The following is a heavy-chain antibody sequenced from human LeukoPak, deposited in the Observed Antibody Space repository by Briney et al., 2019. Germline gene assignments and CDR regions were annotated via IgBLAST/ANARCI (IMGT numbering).Heavy chain of an antibody. J-gene: IGHJ5*02. CDR1: GFTFSSYA. Sequence: GGSLRLSCAASGFTFSSYAMSWVREAPGKGLEWVSAISGSGGSTYYADSVKGRFTIYRDNSKNTLYLQMNRLRAEDTAVYYCATPPTYYYGSGSYYNLNWFDPWGQGTLVTVYS. CDR3: ATPPTYYYGSGSYYNLNWFDP. V-gene: IGHV3-23*01. D-gene: IGHD3-10*01. CDR2: ISGSGGST.